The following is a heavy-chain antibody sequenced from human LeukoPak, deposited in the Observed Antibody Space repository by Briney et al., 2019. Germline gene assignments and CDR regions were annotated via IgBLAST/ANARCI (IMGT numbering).Heavy chain of an antibody. D-gene: IGHD7-27*01. Sequence: GGSLRLSCSASGFTDSSIYMSWVRPAPGKGLVGGSVIYSGGSTYYADSVKGRFTITRDNSKNTLSLQMNSLRAGDTAEYYCASDDLGRGYFDYWGQGTLVTVSS. V-gene: IGHV3-53*01. CDR1: GFTDSSIY. CDR3: ASDDLGRGYFDY. CDR2: IYSGGST. J-gene: IGHJ4*02.